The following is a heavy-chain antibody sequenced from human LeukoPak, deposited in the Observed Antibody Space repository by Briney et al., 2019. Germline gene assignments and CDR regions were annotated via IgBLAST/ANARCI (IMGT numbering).Heavy chain of an antibody. CDR1: GGSISSYY. Sequence: PSETLSLTCTVSGGSISSYYWNWIRQPPGKGLEWIGYIYNSGSTNYNPSLKSRVTILVDASKNQFSLKLNSVIAADTAVYYCARATSGQRRDGYNYYYYYYMDVWGKGTTVTV. CDR2: IYNSGST. V-gene: IGHV4-59*01. J-gene: IGHJ6*03. D-gene: IGHD5-24*01. CDR3: ARATSGQRRDGYNYYYYYYMDV.